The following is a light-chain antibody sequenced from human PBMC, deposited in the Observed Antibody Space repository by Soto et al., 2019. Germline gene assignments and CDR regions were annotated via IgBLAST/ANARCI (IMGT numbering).Light chain of an antibody. CDR1: NIGTNT. V-gene: IGLV3-21*02. CDR2: EDS. CDR3: QVWDSNGDHVV. J-gene: IGLJ2*01. Sequence: SYELTQPPPVSVAPGQTARITCGENNIGTNTVHWYQQKPGQAPVLVVYEDSVRPSGIPERLSGSNSANTATLTISRVEAGDEADYYCQVWDSNGDHVVFGGGTKVTVL.